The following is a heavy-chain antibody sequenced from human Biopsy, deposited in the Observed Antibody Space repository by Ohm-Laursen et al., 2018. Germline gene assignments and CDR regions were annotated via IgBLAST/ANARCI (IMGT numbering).Heavy chain of an antibody. CDR3: AKDSGGSPLGELFH. CDR2: ISGSGTTI. D-gene: IGHD3-16*01. V-gene: IGHV3-11*01. J-gene: IGHJ4*02. Sequence: LSLTCAVYGESFNGYYWSWIRQTPGKGLEWVSYISGSGTTIFYADSVKGRFTISRDNAKNSLYLQMNSLRAEDTALYYCAKDSGGSPLGELFHWGQGDLVTVSS. CDR1: GESFNGYY.